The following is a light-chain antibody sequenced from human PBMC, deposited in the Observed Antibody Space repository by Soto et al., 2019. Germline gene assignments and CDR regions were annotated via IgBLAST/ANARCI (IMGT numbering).Light chain of an antibody. J-gene: IGKJ1*01. CDR3: HQNFNCPRT. CDR2: AAS. Sequence: AIQMTQSPSSVSAPTGDRVTISCRATQTIYKYLAWNQQKPGKPPHLLIYAASTLQSGVPSRFNGSGSGTDFTLTITALQSEDSATYYCHQNFNCPRTFGQGTKVEI. CDR1: QTIYKY. V-gene: IGKV1-8*01.